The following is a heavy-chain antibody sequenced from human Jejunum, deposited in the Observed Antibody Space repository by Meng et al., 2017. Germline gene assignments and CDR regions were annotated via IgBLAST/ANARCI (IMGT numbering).Heavy chain of an antibody. CDR1: GWSLIGYF. Sequence: VRLQKGGVGLLKLSETLSLSCAVYGWSLIGYFWSWIRKLPGKGLEWIGEVSHSGWTKYNPSLKSRVTISLETSKNQFSLKMSSVTAADTAVYYCVRGNNYVWGMIPWGQGTLVTVSS. D-gene: IGHD3-16*01. CDR3: VRGNNYVWGMIP. CDR2: VSHSGWT. J-gene: IGHJ5*02. V-gene: IGHV4-34*01.